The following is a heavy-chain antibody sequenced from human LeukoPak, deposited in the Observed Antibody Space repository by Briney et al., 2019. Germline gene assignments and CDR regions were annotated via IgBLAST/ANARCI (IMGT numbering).Heavy chain of an antibody. CDR3: ARDPPYYYDSSGYYDY. J-gene: IGHJ4*02. V-gene: IGHV1-46*01. CDR1: GYTFTSYY. D-gene: IGHD3-22*01. Sequence: GASVKVSCKASGYTFTSYYMHWVRQAPGQGLEWMGIINPSGGSTSYAQKFQGRVTITADESTSTAYMELSSLRSEDTAVYYCARDPPYYYDSSGYYDYWGQGTLVTVSS. CDR2: INPSGGST.